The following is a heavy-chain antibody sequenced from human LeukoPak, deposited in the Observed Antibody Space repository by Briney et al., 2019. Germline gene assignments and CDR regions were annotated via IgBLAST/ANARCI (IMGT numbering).Heavy chain of an antibody. CDR1: GFTFDDYA. CDR2: ISWNSGTR. D-gene: IGHD6-13*01. CDR3: AKDISSSPGRGTYYFDY. Sequence: GRSLRLSCAASGFTFDDYAMHWVRPAPGKGLEWVSGISWNSGTRGYADSVKGRFTISRDNAKTSLYLQMNSLRAEDTALYYCAKDISSSPGRGTYYFDYWGQGTLVTVSS. V-gene: IGHV3-9*01. J-gene: IGHJ4*02.